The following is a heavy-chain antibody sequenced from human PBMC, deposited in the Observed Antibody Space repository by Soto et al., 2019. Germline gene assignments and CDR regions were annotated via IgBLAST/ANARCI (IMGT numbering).Heavy chain of an antibody. CDR1: GYTFTGYY. Sequence: GASVKVSCKASGYTFTGYYMHWVRQAPGQGHEWMGWINPNSGGTNYAQKFQGWVTMTRDTSISTAYMELSRLRSDDTAVYYCARGSRYSSSSSPSDAFDIWGQGTMVTVSS. V-gene: IGHV1-2*04. CDR2: INPNSGGT. D-gene: IGHD6-6*01. CDR3: ARGSRYSSSSSPSDAFDI. J-gene: IGHJ3*02.